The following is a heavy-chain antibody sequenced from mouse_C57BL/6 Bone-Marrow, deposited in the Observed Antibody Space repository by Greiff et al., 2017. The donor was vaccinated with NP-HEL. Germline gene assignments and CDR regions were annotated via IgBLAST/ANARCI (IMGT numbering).Heavy chain of an antibody. J-gene: IGHJ2*01. CDR2: IYPRDGST. Sequence: VHLVESGPELVKPGASVKLSCKASGYIFTSYDINWVKQRPGQGLEWIGWIYPRDGSTKYNEKFKGKATLTVDTSSSTAYMELHSLTSEDSAVYFCARKLGRGYWGQGTTLTVSS. CDR1: GYIFTSYD. V-gene: IGHV1-85*01. D-gene: IGHD4-1*01. CDR3: ARKLGRGY.